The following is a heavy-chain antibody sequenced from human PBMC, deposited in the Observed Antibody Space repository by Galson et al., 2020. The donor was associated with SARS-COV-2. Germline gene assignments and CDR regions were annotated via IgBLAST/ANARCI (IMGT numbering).Heavy chain of an antibody. Sequence: GRPLRLPCAASGCTFSYHGMYLLRQAPGQVLVWVAVISYDAREKPLADSVKGRFTISRDNSKSTLYLQMSSLRGEDTAVYYCAAGIVIVPSARYGMDVWGQGTTVIVSS. D-gene: IGHD2-2*01. J-gene: IGHJ6*02. CDR2: ISYDAREK. V-gene: IGHV3-30*03. CDR3: AAGIVIVPSARYGMDV. CDR1: GCTFSYHG.